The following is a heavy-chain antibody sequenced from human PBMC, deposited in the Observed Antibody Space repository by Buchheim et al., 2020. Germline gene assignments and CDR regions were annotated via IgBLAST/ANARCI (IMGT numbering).Heavy chain of an antibody. CDR3: ATSYGSGSYYNGDY. J-gene: IGHJ4*02. D-gene: IGHD3-10*01. Sequence: QVQLVESGGGVVQPGRSLRLSCAASGFTFSSYGMHWVRQAPGKGLEWVAVISYDGSNKYYADSVKGRFTISRDNSKNTLYLQMNSRRAEDTAVYYCATSYGSGSYYNGDYWGQGTL. V-gene: IGHV3-30*03. CDR2: ISYDGSNK. CDR1: GFTFSSYG.